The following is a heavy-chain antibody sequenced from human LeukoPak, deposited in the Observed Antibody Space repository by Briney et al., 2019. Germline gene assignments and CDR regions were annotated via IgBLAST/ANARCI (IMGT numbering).Heavy chain of an antibody. CDR3: ARDGSTTVTFFDY. CDR1: GYTFTGYY. CDR2: INPNSGGT. J-gene: IGHJ4*02. D-gene: IGHD4-17*01. V-gene: IGHV1-2*02. Sequence: ASVKVSCKASGYTFTGYYMHWVRQAPGQGLEWMRWINPNSGGTNYAQKFQGRVTMTRDTSISTAYMELSRLRSDDTAVYYCARDGSTTVTFFDYWGQGTLVTVSS.